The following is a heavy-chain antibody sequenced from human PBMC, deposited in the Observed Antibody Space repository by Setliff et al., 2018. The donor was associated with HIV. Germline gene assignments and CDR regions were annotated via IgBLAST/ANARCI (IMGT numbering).Heavy chain of an antibody. D-gene: IGHD5-12*01. CDR2: INSDGSST. CDR1: GFTFSNYW. Sequence: GGSLRLSCAASGFTFSNYWMHWARQVPGKGLVWVSRINSDGSSTSYADSVKGRFTISRDNAKNTLYLQMNSLRVEDTGVYYCHSGYDTEEQSYFDYWGQGTLVTVSS. J-gene: IGHJ4*02. V-gene: IGHV3-74*01. CDR3: HSGYDTEEQSYFDY.